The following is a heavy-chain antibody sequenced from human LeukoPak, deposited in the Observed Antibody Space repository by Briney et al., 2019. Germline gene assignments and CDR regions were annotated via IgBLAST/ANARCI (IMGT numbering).Heavy chain of an antibody. CDR2: ISSSSSYI. V-gene: IGHV3-21*01. CDR3: ASQRGITMIANWFDP. CDR1: GFTFSDYN. D-gene: IGHD3-22*01. J-gene: IGHJ5*02. Sequence: GGSLRLSCAASGFTFSDYNMRWIRQAPGKGLEWFSSISSSSSYIYYADSVKGRFTIARSKAKNPLNMQMNSLRAEDTAVHYCASQRGITMIANWFDPWGQGTLVTVSA.